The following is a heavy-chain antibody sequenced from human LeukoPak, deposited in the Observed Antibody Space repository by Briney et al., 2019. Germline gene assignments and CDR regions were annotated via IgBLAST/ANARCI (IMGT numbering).Heavy chain of an antibody. CDR3: ARLNRIVMTTVRKIYYYYMDV. D-gene: IGHD4-17*01. V-gene: IGHV4-39*07. J-gene: IGHJ6*03. Sequence: SETLSLTCTVSGGSISSSSYYWGWIRQPPGKGLEWIGSIYYSGSTYYNPSLKSRVTISVDTSKNQFSLKLSSVTAADTAVYYCARLNRIVMTTVRKIYYYYMDVWGKGTTVTISS. CDR2: IYYSGST. CDR1: GGSISSSSYY.